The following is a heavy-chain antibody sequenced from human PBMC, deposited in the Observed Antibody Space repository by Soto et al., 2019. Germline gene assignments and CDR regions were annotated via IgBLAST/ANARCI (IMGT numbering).Heavy chain of an antibody. V-gene: IGHV1-2*04. CDR3: ASGGSTVTREFDY. CDR2: INPKSGDT. J-gene: IGHJ4*02. CDR1: GYTFTGFY. D-gene: IGHD4-17*01. Sequence: QVQLVQSGAEVKKPGASVKVSCNALGYTFTGFYMHWVRQAPGQWLEWMGWINPKSGDTEYAQKFQGWVTMTRDTSISTAYMELSRLKSDDTAVYYCASGGSTVTREFDYWGQGTLVSVSS.